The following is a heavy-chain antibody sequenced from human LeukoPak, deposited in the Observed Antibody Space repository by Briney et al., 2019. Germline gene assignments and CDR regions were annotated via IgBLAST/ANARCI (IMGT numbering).Heavy chain of an antibody. CDR1: GGTFSSYA. CDR3: ATNHYYYYMDV. J-gene: IGHJ6*03. V-gene: IGHV1-2*02. CDR2: INPNSGGT. Sequence: ASVKVSCKASGGTFSSYAISWVRQAPGQGLEWMGWINPNSGGTNYAQKFQGRVTMTRDTSISTAYMELSRLRSDDTAVYYCATNHYYYYMDVWGKGTTVTVSS.